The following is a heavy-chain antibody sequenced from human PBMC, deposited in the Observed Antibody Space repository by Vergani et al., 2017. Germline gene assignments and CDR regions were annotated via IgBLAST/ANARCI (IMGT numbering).Heavy chain of an antibody. CDR1: GFTVSSNY. J-gene: IGHJ4*02. CDR2: IYSGGST. D-gene: IGHD2-2*01. CDR3: ARGYCSSTSCYYFDY. Sequence: EVQLVESGGGLVQPGGSLRLSCAASGFTVSSNYMSWVRQAPGKGLEWVSVIYSGGSTYYADSVEGRFTISRDNSKNTLYLQMNSLRAEDTAVYYCARGYCSSTSCYYFDYWGQGTLVTVSS. V-gene: IGHV3-66*01.